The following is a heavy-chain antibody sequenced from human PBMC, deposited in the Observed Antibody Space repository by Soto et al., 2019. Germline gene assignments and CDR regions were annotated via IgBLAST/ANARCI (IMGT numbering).Heavy chain of an antibody. V-gene: IGHV4-39*07. CDR1: GGSISSSSYY. J-gene: IGHJ6*03. CDR2: IYYSGST. D-gene: IGHD1-26*01. CDR3: ARNLGAAISYYYYYMDV. Sequence: SETLSLTCTVSGGSISSSSYYWGWIRQPPGKGLEWIGSIYYSGSTYYNPSLKSRVTISVDTSKNQFSLKLSSVTAADTAVYYCARNLGAAISYYYYYMDVWGKGTTVTVSS.